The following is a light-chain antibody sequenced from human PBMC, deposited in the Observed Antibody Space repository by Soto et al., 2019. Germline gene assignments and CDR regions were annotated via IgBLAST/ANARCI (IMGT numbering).Light chain of an antibody. Sequence: EIVMTQSPATLSVSPGERATLSCRASQSVSSNLAWYQQKPGQAPRLLIYGASTRATGIPARFSGSGSGTEFTLTISSLQSEDFAVYYCHQYNNWPPITFGQGTQVEIK. CDR1: QSVSSN. J-gene: IGKJ5*01. V-gene: IGKV3-15*01. CDR2: GAS. CDR3: HQYNNWPPIT.